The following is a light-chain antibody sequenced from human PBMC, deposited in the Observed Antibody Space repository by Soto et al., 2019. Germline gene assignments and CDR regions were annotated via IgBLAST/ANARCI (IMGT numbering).Light chain of an antibody. J-gene: IGKJ2*01. CDR1: QSISSY. Sequence: DIQMTQSPSSLSASVGDSVTITCRASQSISSYLNWYQQKPGKAPKALIFAASNLQSGVPSRFSGSGSGTHFTLTISSLLPEEFATYFCQQSHSTPYTFGQGTKLEIK. CDR3: QQSHSTPYT. V-gene: IGKV1-39*01. CDR2: AAS.